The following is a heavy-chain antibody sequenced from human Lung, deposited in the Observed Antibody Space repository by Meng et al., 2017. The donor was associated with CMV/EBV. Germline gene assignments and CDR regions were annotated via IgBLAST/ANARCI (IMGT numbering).Heavy chain of an antibody. V-gene: IGHV4-59*11. D-gene: IGHD3-22*01. CDR1: GDSISPHY. CDR2: IHYSGSS. CDR3: ARGRTPAYYDSSGYYYY. J-gene: IGHJ4*02. Sequence: SXTXSLXCTVSGDSISPHYWSWIRLPPGKGLEWIGYIHYSGSSSYNPSLKSRVTMSLDTSKNEFSLKLRSVTAADTAVYYCARGRTPAYYDSSGYYYYWGQGXLVTVSS.